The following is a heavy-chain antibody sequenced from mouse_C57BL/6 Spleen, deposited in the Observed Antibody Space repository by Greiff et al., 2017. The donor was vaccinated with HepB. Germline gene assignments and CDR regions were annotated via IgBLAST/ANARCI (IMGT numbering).Heavy chain of an antibody. CDR2: ISSGGSYT. V-gene: IGHV5-6*02. Sequence: EVNLVESGGDLVKPGGSLKLSCAASGFTFSSYGMSWVRQTPDKRLEWVATISSGGSYTYYPDSVKGRFTISRDNAKNTLYLQMSSLKSEDTAMYYCARRGYSNYGAMDYWGQGTSVTVSS. J-gene: IGHJ4*01. D-gene: IGHD2-5*01. CDR1: GFTFSSYG. CDR3: ARRGYSNYGAMDY.